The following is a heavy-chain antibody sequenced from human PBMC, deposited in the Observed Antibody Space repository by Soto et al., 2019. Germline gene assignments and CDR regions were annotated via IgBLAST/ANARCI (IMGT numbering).Heavy chain of an antibody. J-gene: IGHJ2*01. D-gene: IGHD6-19*01. V-gene: IGHV4-30-4*01. CDR3: AREQGSGWPLGGPGNWYLDL. CDR2: IYSGGRT. CDR1: GGSVSRGDYY. Sequence: PSETVSLTGTVSGGSVSRGDYYWSWICQPPGKGLEWIGNIYSGGRTSSTQSIKSRITISLGTSKNQFSLNLGSVTAKDTDVYYCAREQGSGWPLGGPGNWYLDLWGRGALVTVSS.